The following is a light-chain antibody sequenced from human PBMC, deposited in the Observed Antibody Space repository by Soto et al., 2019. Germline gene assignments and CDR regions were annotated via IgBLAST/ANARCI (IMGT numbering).Light chain of an antibody. CDR3: QQRYNWPWT. Sequence: LLTQSPSTLPLSPGERVTLSCRASQSVRKYLGWYQQKPGQAPRLLIYDASNRATDIPPRFSGSGYGTDFTLTISALEPEDLAVYYCQQRYNWPWTFGQGTKVDIK. J-gene: IGKJ1*01. CDR2: DAS. V-gene: IGKV3-11*01. CDR1: QSVRKY.